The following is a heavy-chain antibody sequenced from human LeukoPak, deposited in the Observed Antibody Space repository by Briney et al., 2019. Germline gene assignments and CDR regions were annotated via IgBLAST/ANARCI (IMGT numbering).Heavy chain of an antibody. CDR3: AKEGFYCSGGSCYPDY. CDR2: ISGSGGST. Sequence: GGSLRLSCAASGFTFSSYAMSWVRQAPGKGLGWVSAISGSGGSTYYADSVKGRFTISRDNSKNTLYLQMNGLRAEDTAVYYCAKEGFYCSGGSCYPDYWGQGTLVTVSS. CDR1: GFTFSSYA. V-gene: IGHV3-23*01. D-gene: IGHD2-15*01. J-gene: IGHJ4*02.